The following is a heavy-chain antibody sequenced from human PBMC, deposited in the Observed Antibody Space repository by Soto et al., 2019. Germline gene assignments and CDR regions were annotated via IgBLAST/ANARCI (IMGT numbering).Heavy chain of an antibody. V-gene: IGHV3-30*18. J-gene: IGHJ6*02. Sequence: QVQLVESGGGVVQPGRSLRLSCVASELTFSSYGMHWVRQAPGKGLEWVAVISNDGGNKYYVDSVKGRFSISRDNSKNTLYLQMNSLRAEDTGVYYCAKDQGCRSTSCYGNYYYGMDVWGQGTTVTVSS. CDR3: AKDQGCRSTSCYGNYYYGMDV. D-gene: IGHD2-2*01. CDR1: ELTFSSYG. CDR2: ISNDGGNK.